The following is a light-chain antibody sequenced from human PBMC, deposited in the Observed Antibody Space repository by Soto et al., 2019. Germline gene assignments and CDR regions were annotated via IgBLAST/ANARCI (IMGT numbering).Light chain of an antibody. CDR2: AAS. CDR3: QKYNSAPFT. J-gene: IGKJ5*01. CDR1: QSISSW. V-gene: IGKV1-12*01. Sequence: EIPRTQPPSSVSASVEHRVTITCRASQSISSWLAWYQQKPGKAPKLLIYAASSLQSGVPSRFSGSGSGTDFTLTISSLQPEDVAIYYCQKYNSAPFTFGQGTRLDIK.